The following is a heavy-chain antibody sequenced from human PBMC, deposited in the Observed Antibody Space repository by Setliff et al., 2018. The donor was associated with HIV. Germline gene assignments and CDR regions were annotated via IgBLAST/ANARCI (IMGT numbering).Heavy chain of an antibody. D-gene: IGHD3-10*01. CDR3: ARWHPPYGFWEEDY. V-gene: IGHV4-4*08. CDR2: IYTSGDT. CDR1: GGSISSYY. J-gene: IGHJ4*02. Sequence: PSETLSLTCTVSGGSISSYYWSWIRQPPGKGLEWIGYIYTSGDTYYNPSLKTRVTISVDGSKNQFSLKLKSVTAADTAVYYCARWHPPYGFWEEDYWGQGTLVTVSS.